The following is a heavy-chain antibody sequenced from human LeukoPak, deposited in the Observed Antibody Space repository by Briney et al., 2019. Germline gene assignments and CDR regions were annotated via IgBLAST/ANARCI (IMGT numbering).Heavy chain of an antibody. CDR3: ARHLYYDSSGSGGAFDI. CDR2: IIPIFGTA. CDR1: GGTFSSYA. Sequence: SVKVSCKASGGTFSSYAISWVRQAPGQGLEWMGGIIPIFGTANYAQKFQGRVTITADKSTSTAYMELNSLRSEDTAVYYCARHLYYDSSGSGGAFDIWGQGTMVTVSS. J-gene: IGHJ3*02. V-gene: IGHV1-69*06. D-gene: IGHD3-22*01.